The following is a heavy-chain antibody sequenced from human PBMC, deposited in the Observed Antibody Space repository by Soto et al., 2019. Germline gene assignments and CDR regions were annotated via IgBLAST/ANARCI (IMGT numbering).Heavy chain of an antibody. CDR1: GGSISSYY. Sequence: SETLSLTCTVSGGSISSYYWSWIRQPAGKGLEWIGRIYTSGSTNYNPSLKSRVTMSVDTSKNQFSLKLSSVTAADTAVYYCARDPAVTIFGVATQGVGRYGLDVWGQGTTVTVSS. J-gene: IGHJ6*02. CDR3: ARDPAVTIFGVATQGVGRYGLDV. D-gene: IGHD3-3*01. CDR2: IYTSGST. V-gene: IGHV4-4*07.